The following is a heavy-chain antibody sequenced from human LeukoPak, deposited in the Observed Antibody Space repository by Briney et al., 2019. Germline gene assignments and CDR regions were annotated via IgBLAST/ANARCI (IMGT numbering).Heavy chain of an antibody. Sequence: ASVKVSCKASGYTFTSYYMHWVRQAPGQGLEWMGKINPSGGSTSYAQKFQGRVTMTRDMSTSTVYMELSSLRSEDTAVYYCARESYYDSSGYWVNAYYYMDVWGKGTTVTISS. CDR2: INPSGGST. V-gene: IGHV1-46*01. J-gene: IGHJ6*03. CDR3: ARESYYDSSGYWVNAYYYMDV. CDR1: GYTFTSYY. D-gene: IGHD3-22*01.